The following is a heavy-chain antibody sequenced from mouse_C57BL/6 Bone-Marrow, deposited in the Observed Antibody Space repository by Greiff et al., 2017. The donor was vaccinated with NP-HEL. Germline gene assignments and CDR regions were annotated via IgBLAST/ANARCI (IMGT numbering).Heavy chain of an antibody. Sequence: QVQLQQPGAELVKPGASVKLSCKASGYTFTSYWMHWVKQRPGQGLEWIGMIHPNSGSTNYNEKFKSKATLTVDKSSSTAYMQLSSLTSEDSAVYYCAILYGTNFYYAMDYWGQGTSVTVSS. CDR3: AILYGTNFYYAMDY. J-gene: IGHJ4*01. CDR2: IHPNSGST. D-gene: IGHD1-1*01. CDR1: GYTFTSYW. V-gene: IGHV1-64*01.